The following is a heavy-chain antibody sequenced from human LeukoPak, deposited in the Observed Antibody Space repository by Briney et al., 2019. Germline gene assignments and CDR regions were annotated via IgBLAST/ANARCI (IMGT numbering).Heavy chain of an antibody. J-gene: IGHJ3*02. CDR3: ARGSQYSYGPAGGAFDI. CDR2: ISYDGSNK. CDR1: GFTFSGSA. D-gene: IGHD5-18*01. Sequence: PGGSLRLSCAASGFTFSGSAMHWVRQASGKGLEWVAVISYDGSNKYYADSVKGRFTISRDNSKNTLYLQMNSLRAEDTAVYYCARGSQYSYGPAGGAFDIWGQGTMVTVSS. V-gene: IGHV3-30-3*01.